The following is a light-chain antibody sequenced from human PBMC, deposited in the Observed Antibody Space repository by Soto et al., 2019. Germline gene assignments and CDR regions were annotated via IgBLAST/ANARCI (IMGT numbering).Light chain of an antibody. CDR3: QTWDSSTAHVV. Sequence: SYELTQPPSVSVSPGQTVSITCSGDKLGDKYACWYQQKPGQSPVLVIYQDGKRPSGIPERFSGSNSGNTATLTISGTQAMDEADYYCQTWDSSTAHVVFGGGTKLTVL. V-gene: IGLV3-1*01. CDR2: QDG. CDR1: KLGDKY. J-gene: IGLJ2*01.